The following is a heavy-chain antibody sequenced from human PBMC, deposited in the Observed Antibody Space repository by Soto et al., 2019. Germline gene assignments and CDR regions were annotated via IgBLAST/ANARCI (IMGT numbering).Heavy chain of an antibody. V-gene: IGHV3-23*01. CDR1: GFTFSSYA. CDR2: ISGSGGST. Sequence: VGSLRLSCAASGFTFSSYAMSWVRQAPGKGLEWVSAISGSGGSTYYADSVKGRFTISRDNSKNTLYLQMNSLRAEDTAVYYCAKDDYGGNGFDYWGQGTLVTVSS. J-gene: IGHJ4*02. D-gene: IGHD4-17*01. CDR3: AKDDYGGNGFDY.